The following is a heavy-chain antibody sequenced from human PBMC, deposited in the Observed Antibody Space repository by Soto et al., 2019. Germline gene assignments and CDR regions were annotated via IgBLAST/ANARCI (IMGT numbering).Heavy chain of an antibody. V-gene: IGHV3-33*01. CDR3: ARDTYYYGSGSYSP. CDR1: GFTFSNFG. CDR2: IWYDGSQE. D-gene: IGHD3-10*01. Sequence: GGSLRLSCAASGFTFSNFGMNWVRQAPGKGLEWVALIWYDGSQEYYRESVKGRFSISRDNSKSTLYLQMNSLRAEDTAVYYCARDTYYYGSGSYSPWGQGTLVTVSS. J-gene: IGHJ5*02.